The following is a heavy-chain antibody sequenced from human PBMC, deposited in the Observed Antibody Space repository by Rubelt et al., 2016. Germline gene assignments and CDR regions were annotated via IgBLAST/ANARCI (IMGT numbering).Heavy chain of an antibody. CDR3: AREDTADRGWDDALDI. D-gene: IGHD6-19*01. CDR1: GYTFTNYA. Sequence: QVQLVQSGAEVKKHGASVKVSCKASGYTFTNYAMHWLRQAPGQRLEWMGWINAGNDTTKYSQKFQGRVTITRDTSARTAYMELSSLRSEDTAVYYCAREDTADRGWDDALDIWGQGTMVTVSS. V-gene: IGHV1-3*01. CDR2: INAGNDTT. J-gene: IGHJ3*02.